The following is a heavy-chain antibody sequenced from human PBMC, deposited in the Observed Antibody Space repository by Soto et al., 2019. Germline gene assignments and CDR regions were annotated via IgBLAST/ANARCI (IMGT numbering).Heavy chain of an antibody. J-gene: IGHJ4*02. Sequence: SETLSLTCAVYGGSFSGYYWSWIRQPPGKGLEWIGEINHSGSTNYNPSLKSRVTISVDTSKNQFSLKLSSVTAADTAVYYCARRKGYSGYDLVDYWGQGTLVTAS. CDR2: INHSGST. V-gene: IGHV4-34*01. D-gene: IGHD5-12*01. CDR3: ARRKGYSGYDLVDY. CDR1: GGSFSGYY.